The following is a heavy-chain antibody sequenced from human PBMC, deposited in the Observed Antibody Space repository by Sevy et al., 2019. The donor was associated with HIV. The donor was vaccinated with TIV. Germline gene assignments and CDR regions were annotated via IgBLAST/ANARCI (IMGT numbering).Heavy chain of an antibody. CDR3: ARDRPQWLVLDY. Sequence: GGSLRLSCAASGFTFSSYAMHWVRQAPGKGLEWVAVISYDGSNKYYADSVKGRFTISRDNSKNTLYLQMNSLRAEDTAVYYCARDRPQWLVLDYWVQGTLVTVSS. CDR1: GFTFSSYA. V-gene: IGHV3-30-3*01. J-gene: IGHJ4*02. D-gene: IGHD6-19*01. CDR2: ISYDGSNK.